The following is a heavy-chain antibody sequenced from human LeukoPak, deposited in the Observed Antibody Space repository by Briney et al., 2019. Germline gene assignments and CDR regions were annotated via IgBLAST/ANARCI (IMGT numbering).Heavy chain of an antibody. D-gene: IGHD3-10*01. V-gene: IGHV4-4*02. Sequence: PSGTLSLTCAVSGDSISSSNWWSWVRQPPGKGLEWIGEIYHSGSTNYNPSLKSRVTISVDKSKNQFSLKLSSVTAADTAVYYCVRGRATMVRGVLKWFGPWGQGTLVTVSS. CDR3: VRGRATMVRGVLKWFGP. CDR1: GDSISSSNW. J-gene: IGHJ5*02. CDR2: IYHSGST.